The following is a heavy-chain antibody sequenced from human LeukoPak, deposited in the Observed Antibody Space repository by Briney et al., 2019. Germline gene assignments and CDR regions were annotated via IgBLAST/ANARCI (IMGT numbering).Heavy chain of an antibody. V-gene: IGHV3-7*05. J-gene: IGHJ5*02. CDR3: ARASDPCLQLT. Sequence: PGGSLRLSCAASGFTFNDYWMIWVRQAPGKGLEWVANIKQDGSDTRYADSVRGRFTVSRDNAHTSLYLQMSSLRAEDTALYFCARASDPCLQLTWGQGTLVTVSS. D-gene: IGHD1-1*01. CDR2: IKQDGSDT. CDR1: GFTFNDYW.